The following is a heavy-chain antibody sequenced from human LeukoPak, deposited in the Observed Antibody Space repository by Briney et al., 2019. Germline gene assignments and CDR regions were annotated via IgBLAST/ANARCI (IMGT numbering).Heavy chain of an antibody. CDR1: GFTFSSYW. CDR3: ARRKYYYDSSGYYQRIDAFDI. D-gene: IGHD3-22*01. J-gene: IGHJ3*02. CDR2: IKQDGSEK. V-gene: IGHV3-7*01. Sequence: PGGSLRLXCAASGFTFSSYWMSWVRQAPGKGLEWVANIKQDGSEKYYVDSVKGRFTISRDNAKNSLYLQMNSLRAEDTAVYYCARRKYYYDSSGYYQRIDAFDIWGQGTMVTVSS.